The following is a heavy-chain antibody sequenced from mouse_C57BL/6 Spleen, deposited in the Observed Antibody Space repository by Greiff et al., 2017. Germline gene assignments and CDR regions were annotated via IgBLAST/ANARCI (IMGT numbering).Heavy chain of an antibody. CDR2: FYPCNDDT. V-gene: IGHV1-47*01. D-gene: IGHD1-1*01. J-gene: IGHJ2*01. CDR3: ARLDYGCGFDD. CDR1: GYTFTSYW. Sequence: VQLVESGAELVKPGASVKLSCKASGYTFTSYWIEWVKQNPGKGLEWIGNFYPCNDDTNYNEKFKGKATLTVEKSSSTVYMELSRLTSDDSAVYYCARLDYGCGFDDWGTGTTLTVSS.